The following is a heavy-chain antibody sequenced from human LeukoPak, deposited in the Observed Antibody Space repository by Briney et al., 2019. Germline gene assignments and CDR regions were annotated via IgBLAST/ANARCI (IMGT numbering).Heavy chain of an antibody. Sequence: ASVKVSCKASGYTFTSYDINWVRQATGQGLEWMGWMDPNSGNTGYAQKFQGRVTMTRDTSISTAYMELSRLRSDDTAVYYCARDNIDSSGWYYFDYWGQGTLVTVSS. CDR2: MDPNSGNT. CDR3: ARDNIDSSGWYYFDY. D-gene: IGHD6-19*01. J-gene: IGHJ4*02. V-gene: IGHV1-8*01. CDR1: GYTFTSYD.